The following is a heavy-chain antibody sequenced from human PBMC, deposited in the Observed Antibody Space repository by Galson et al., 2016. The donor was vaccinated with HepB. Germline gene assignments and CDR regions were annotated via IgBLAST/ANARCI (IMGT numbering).Heavy chain of an antibody. D-gene: IGHD1-14*01. CDR3: ESQMGRGLERYTNYYYYGMDV. Sequence: QSGAEVTKPGESLKISCKGSGYHFPNYWIGWVRQMPGKGLEWLGFIYPSDSETRYSPSLQGQITISADQSTSTAYLQGHSLKASDTAVYYCESQMGRGLERYTNYYYYGMDVWGQGTTVIVSS. CDR1: GYHFPNYW. V-gene: IGHV5-51*03. CDR2: IYPSDSET. J-gene: IGHJ6*02.